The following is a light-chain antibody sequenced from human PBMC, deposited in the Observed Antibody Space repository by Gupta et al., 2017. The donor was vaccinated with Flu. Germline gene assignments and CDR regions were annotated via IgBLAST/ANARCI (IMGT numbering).Light chain of an antibody. V-gene: IGKV1-16*01. CDR3: HQYDVRPYT. CDR2: AAS. J-gene: IGKJ2*01. CDR1: QDISSR. Sequence: DIQMTQSPSSMSPSVGDGVTIACRTSQDISSRLAWFQQKPGKAPILLLYAASTLQRGVPSRFHGRGSGTDFNLIISNLQPEDSATYYCHQYDVRPYTFGQGTKLEVK.